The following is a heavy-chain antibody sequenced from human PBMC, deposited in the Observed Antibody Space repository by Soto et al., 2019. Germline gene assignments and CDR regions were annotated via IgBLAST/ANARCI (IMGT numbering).Heavy chain of an antibody. D-gene: IGHD4-4*01. CDR1: GFTFSSYA. CDR2: ISGSGGST. Sequence: GGSLRLSCAASGFTFSSYAMSWVRQAPGKGLEWVSAISGSGGSTYYADSVKGRFTISRDNSKNTLYLQMNSLRAEDTAVYYCAKDPSTEKSYYYYYGMDVWGQGTTVTVSS. V-gene: IGHV3-23*01. J-gene: IGHJ6*02. CDR3: AKDPSTEKSYYYYYGMDV.